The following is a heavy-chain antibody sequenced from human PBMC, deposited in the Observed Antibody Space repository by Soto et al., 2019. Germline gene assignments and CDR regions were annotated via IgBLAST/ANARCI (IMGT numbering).Heavy chain of an antibody. CDR2: INPSGGST. CDR3: ARVEAAFDFGSYSSSWYAFDI. CDR1: GYTFTSYY. Sequence: ASVKVSCKASGYTFTSYYMHWVRQAPGQGLEWMGIINPSGGSTSYAQKFQGRVTMTRDTSTSTVYMELSRLRSEDTAVYYCARVEAAFDFGSYSSSWYAFDIWGKGTMVTVSS. V-gene: IGHV1-46*03. D-gene: IGHD6-13*01. J-gene: IGHJ3*02.